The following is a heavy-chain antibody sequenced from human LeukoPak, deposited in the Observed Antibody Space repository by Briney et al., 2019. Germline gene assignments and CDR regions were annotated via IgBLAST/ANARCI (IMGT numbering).Heavy chain of an antibody. J-gene: IGHJ4*02. V-gene: IGHV3-23*01. CDR2: ISGSGGST. CDR3: ASKDYGDYGITDY. Sequence: GGSLRLSCAASGFTFSGYAMSWVRQAPGKGLEWVSAISGSGGSTYYADSVKGRFTISRDNSKNTLYLQMNSLRAEDTAVYYCASKDYGDYGITDYWGQGTLVTVSS. CDR1: GFTFSGYA. D-gene: IGHD4-17*01.